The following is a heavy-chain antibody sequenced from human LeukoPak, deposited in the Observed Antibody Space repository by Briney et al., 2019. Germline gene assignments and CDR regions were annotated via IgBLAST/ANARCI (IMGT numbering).Heavy chain of an antibody. CDR3: GRVIAGAIDY. D-gene: IGHD6-13*01. CDR1: GFTFSGHS. V-gene: IGHV3-7*01. Sequence: PGGSLRLSCAVSGFTFSGHSMTWVRQAPGKGLEWVANINLDGSERFYVDFVKGRFTISRDNADNSMYLQMNSLRAEDTAVYYCGRVIAGAIDYWGQGTLVTVSS. J-gene: IGHJ4*02. CDR2: INLDGSER.